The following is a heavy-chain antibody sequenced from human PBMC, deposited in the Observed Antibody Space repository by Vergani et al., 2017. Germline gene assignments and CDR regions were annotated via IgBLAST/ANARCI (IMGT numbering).Heavy chain of an antibody. V-gene: IGHV3-53*01. CDR3: ARALAAAAHYYYGMDV. CDR1: GFTVSSNY. Sequence: EVQLVESGGGLIQPGGSLRLSCAASGFTVSSNYMSWVRQAPGKGLEWVSVIYSGGSTYYADSVKGRFTISRDNSKNTLYLQMNSLGAEDTAVYYCARALAAAAHYYYGMDVWGQGTTVTVSS. J-gene: IGHJ6*02. CDR2: IYSGGST. D-gene: IGHD6-13*01.